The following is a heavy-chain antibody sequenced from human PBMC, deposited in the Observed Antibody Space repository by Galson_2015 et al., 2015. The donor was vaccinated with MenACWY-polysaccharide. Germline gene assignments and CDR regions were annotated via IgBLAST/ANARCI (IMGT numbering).Heavy chain of an antibody. CDR2: IYPGSSET. D-gene: IGHD2-21*01. V-gene: IGHV5-51*03. Sequence: QSGAEVKKPGESLKISCQGSGYSFTTYWIGWVRQMPGKGLDWMGIIYPGSSETRYSPSFQGQVTFSADTSINTAYLQWSSLEASDTGMYYCARGIGYSTTWFDYRGQGTLVTVSS. J-gene: IGHJ4*02. CDR3: ARGIGYSTTWFDY. CDR1: GYSFTTYW.